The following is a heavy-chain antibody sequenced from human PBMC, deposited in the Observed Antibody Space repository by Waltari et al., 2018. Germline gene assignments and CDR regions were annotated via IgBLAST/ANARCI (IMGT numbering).Heavy chain of an antibody. CDR2: MNPKSGAT. CDR3: ARDLFPNFWSGYGFDI. V-gene: IGHV1-2*02. Sequence: QVHLVQSGAEVKKPGASVRASCKTSGYTFTDSYLYWVRQAPGQGLEWRGWMNPKSGATNPAQKYQGRVTMTRDTSTSTVYMELRGLTSDDTAIYYCARDLFPNFWSGYGFDIWGQGTKVTVSS. J-gene: IGHJ3*02. D-gene: IGHD3-3*01. CDR1: GYTFTDSY.